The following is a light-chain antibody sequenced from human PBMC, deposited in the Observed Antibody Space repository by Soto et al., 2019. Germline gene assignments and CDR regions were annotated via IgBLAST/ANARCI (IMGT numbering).Light chain of an antibody. CDR1: QSVSSW. V-gene: IGKV1-5*01. CDR2: GAS. Sequence: DIQMTQSPSTLSASVGDRVTITCRASQSVSSWLAWYQQKAGTAPKLLLYGASRLGSGVPSRFSGSGSGTEFTLTISSLQPDDVGPYYCQQYNSYFVTFGPGTRVDVK. J-gene: IGKJ3*01. CDR3: QQYNSYFVT.